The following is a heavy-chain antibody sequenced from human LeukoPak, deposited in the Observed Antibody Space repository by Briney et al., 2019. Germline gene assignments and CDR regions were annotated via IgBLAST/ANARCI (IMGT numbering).Heavy chain of an antibody. D-gene: IGHD4-11*01. V-gene: IGHV3-13*01. CDR3: ARSQLTTPEHPGFYYSGMDV. CDR1: GFTFSSYD. Sequence: GGSLRLSCAASGFTFSSYDMHWVRHATGKGLEWVSAIGTGGDTYYPGSVKGRFTISRENAKNSLYLQMNSLRAGDTAVYYCARSQLTTPEHPGFYYSGMDVWGQGTTVTVSS. J-gene: IGHJ6*02. CDR2: IGTGGDT.